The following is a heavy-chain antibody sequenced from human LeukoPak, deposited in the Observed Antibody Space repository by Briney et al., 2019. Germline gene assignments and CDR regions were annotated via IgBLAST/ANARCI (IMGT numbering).Heavy chain of an antibody. CDR3: ARGRYGYCSSTSCYRGPWFDP. V-gene: IGHV4-34*01. Sequence: SETLSLTCAVYGGSFSGYYWSWIRQPPGKGLDGIGEINHRGSTNYNPSLKSRVTISVDTSKNQFSLKLSSVTAADTAVYYCARGRYGYCSSTSCYRGPWFDPWGQGTLVTVSS. CDR1: GGSFSGYY. CDR2: INHRGST. J-gene: IGHJ5*02. D-gene: IGHD2-2*01.